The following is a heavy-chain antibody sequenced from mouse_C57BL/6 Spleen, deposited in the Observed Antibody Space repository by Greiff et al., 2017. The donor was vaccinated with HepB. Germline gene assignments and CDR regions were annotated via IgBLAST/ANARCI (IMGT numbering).Heavy chain of an antibody. Sequence: QVQLQQSGPELVKPGASVKISCKASGYTFTDYYINWVKQRPGQGLEWIGWIFPGSGSTYYNEKFKGKATLTVDKSSSTAYVLLSSLTSEDSAVYFCAKDNYGSSYYAMDYWGQGTSVTVSS. CDR3: AKDNYGSSYYAMDY. J-gene: IGHJ4*01. CDR2: IFPGSGST. D-gene: IGHD1-1*01. V-gene: IGHV1-75*01. CDR1: GYTFTDYY.